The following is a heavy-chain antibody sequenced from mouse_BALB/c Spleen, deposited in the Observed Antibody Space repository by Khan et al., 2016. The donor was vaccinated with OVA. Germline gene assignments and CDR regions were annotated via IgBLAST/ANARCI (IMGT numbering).Heavy chain of an antibody. V-gene: IGHV9-3-1*01. Sequence: QIQLVQSGPELMKPGETVKISCKASGYTFTNYGMNWVKQAPGKGLKWMGWINTYTGEPTYADDFRGRFAFSLETSASTAYLQINNLKNEDTATYFWARPPYFSYVMVYWGQGTSVTVSS. J-gene: IGHJ4*01. CDR3: ARPPYFSYVMVY. CDR2: INTYTGEP. D-gene: IGHD2-10*01. CDR1: GYTFTNYG.